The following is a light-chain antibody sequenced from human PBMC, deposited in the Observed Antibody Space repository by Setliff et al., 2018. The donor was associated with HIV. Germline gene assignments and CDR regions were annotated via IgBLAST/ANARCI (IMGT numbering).Light chain of an antibody. CDR2: DVT. V-gene: IGLV2-23*02. Sequence: QSALTQTASVSGSPGQSITISCTGTSSDVGGYNYVSWYQQHPGKAPKLMIYDVTNRPSGVSDRFSGSKSGNTASLTISGLQADDEADYYCCSFAGSIVPPFGTGTKVTVL. CDR3: CSFAGSIVPP. CDR1: SSDVGGYNY. J-gene: IGLJ1*01.